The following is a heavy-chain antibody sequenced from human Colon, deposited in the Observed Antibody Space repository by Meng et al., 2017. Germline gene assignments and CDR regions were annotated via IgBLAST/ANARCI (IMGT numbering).Heavy chain of an antibody. D-gene: IGHD2-8*02. CDR2: ISNGVENK. CDR3: VRDCCTDIGPIDS. V-gene: IGHV3-23*01. Sequence: GESLKISCGTSGFTLANYGMGWIRQAPGKGLEWVATISNGVENKHYADSVMGRFTVSRDNSKNTVYLQLASLTAEDTAVYYCVRDCCTDIGPIDSWGQGTVVTVSS. J-gene: IGHJ4*02. CDR1: GFTLANYG.